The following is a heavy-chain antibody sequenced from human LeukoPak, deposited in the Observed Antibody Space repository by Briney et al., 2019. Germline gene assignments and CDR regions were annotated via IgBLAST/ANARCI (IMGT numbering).Heavy chain of an antibody. J-gene: IGHJ5*02. V-gene: IGHV4-31*03. CDR1: GGSISSGGYY. Sequence: SETLSLTCTVSGGSISSGGYYWSWIRQHPGKGLEWIGYIYYSGSTYYNPSLKSRVTISVVTSKNQFSLKLSSVTAADTAVYYCAREDHYYDFWSGYYLNHWFDPWGQGTLVTVSS. D-gene: IGHD3-3*01. CDR2: IYYSGST. CDR3: AREDHYYDFWSGYYLNHWFDP.